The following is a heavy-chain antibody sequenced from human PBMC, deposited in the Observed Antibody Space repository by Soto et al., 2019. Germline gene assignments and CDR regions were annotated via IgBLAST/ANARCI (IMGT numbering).Heavy chain of an antibody. CDR3: ARGGGRILYAHPNYYFYYGLDV. D-gene: IGHD2-15*01. CDR2: IYNGGST. J-gene: IGHJ6*02. V-gene: IGHV3-66*01. Sequence: GGSLRLSCEASGFTVNTNYMNWVRQAPGKGLEWVSVIYNGGSTYYADSVKDRFTISRDNSKNTLYLQMDSLGVEDTAVYYCARGGGRILYAHPNYYFYYGLDVWGQGTTVTVSS. CDR1: GFTVNTNY.